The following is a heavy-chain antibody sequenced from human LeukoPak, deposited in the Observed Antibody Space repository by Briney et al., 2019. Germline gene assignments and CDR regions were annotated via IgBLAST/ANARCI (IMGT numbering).Heavy chain of an antibody. CDR1: GGSISSDY. CDR2: IYHSGST. V-gene: IGHV4-59*12. CDR3: ARVTHYDSSGYYLLSAFDI. D-gene: IGHD3-22*01. Sequence: NPSETLSLTCSVSGGSISSDYWGWIRQPPGKGLEWIGYIYHSGSTYYNPSLKSRVTISVDRSKNQFSLKLSSVTAADTAVYYCARVTHYDSSGYYLLSAFDIWGQGTMVTVSS. J-gene: IGHJ3*02.